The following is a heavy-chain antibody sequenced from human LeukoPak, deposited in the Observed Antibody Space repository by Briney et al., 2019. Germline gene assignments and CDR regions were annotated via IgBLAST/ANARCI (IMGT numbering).Heavy chain of an antibody. V-gene: IGHV3-11*03. CDR2: ISPSGRHT. J-gene: IGHJ4*02. Sequence: GGSLRLSCAASGFTFSDQYMDWVRQAPGKGLEWVSYISPSGRHTNYADSVKGRFTISRDNAKNSLYLQMNSLRAEDTAVYYCARQPSSQNFDYWGQGALVTVSS. D-gene: IGHD6-13*01. CDR3: ARQPSSQNFDY. CDR1: GFTFSDQY.